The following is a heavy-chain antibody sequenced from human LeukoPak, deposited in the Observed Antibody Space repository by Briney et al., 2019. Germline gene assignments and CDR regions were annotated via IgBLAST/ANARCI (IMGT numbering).Heavy chain of an antibody. CDR2: IKQDGSEK. V-gene: IGHV3-7*01. CDR3: ARGDQWELPYYFDY. D-gene: IGHD1-26*01. J-gene: IGHJ4*02. Sequence: PGGSLRLSCAASGFTFSSYSMNWVRQAPGKGLEWVANIKQDGSEKYYVDSVKGRFTISRDNAKNSLYLQMNSLRAEDTAVYYCARGDQWELPYYFDYWGQGTLVTVSS. CDR1: GFTFSSYS.